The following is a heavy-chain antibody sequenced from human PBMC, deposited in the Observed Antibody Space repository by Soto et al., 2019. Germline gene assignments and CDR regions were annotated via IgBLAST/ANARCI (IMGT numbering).Heavy chain of an antibody. CDR3: ARGHFGRDY. CDR2: INQEGSEE. CDR1: GFTFRSHW. J-gene: IGHJ4*02. V-gene: IGHV3-7*05. Sequence: VQLVESGGGLVQPGGSLRLSCVVSGFTFRSHWMSWVRQAPGKGLVWVADINQEGSEEYYVDSVKGRVTVTRDNAKNSLDLQMNILRAEDTAVYYCARGHFGRDYWGQGTLVIVSP. D-gene: IGHD2-15*01.